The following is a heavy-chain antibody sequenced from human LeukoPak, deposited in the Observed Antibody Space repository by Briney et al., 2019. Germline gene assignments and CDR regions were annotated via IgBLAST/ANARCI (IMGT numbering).Heavy chain of an antibody. D-gene: IGHD3-10*01. CDR2: IKQDGSEK. V-gene: IGHV3-7*01. CDR3: ARDHLYGSGSYYFGEYYYYGMDV. Sequence: GGSLRLSCAASGFTFSSYWMSWVRQAPGKGLEWVANIKQDGSEKYYVDSVKGRFTISRDNAKNSLYLQMNSLRAEDTAVYYCARDHLYGSGSYYFGEYYYYGMDVWGQGTMVTVSS. J-gene: IGHJ6*02. CDR1: GFTFSSYW.